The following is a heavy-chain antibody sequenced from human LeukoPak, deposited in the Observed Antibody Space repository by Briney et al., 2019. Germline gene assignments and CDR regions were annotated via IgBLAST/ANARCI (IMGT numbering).Heavy chain of an antibody. CDR3: ARDPLGYFDL. CDR2: IYSGGST. Sequence: GESLRLSCAASGFTVSSNYMSWVRQAPGKGLEWVSVIYSGGSTYYADSVKGRFTISRDNSQNTLYLQMNSLRAEDTAVYYCARDPLGYFDLWGRGTLVTVSS. CDR1: GFTVSSNY. J-gene: IGHJ2*01. V-gene: IGHV3-66*01.